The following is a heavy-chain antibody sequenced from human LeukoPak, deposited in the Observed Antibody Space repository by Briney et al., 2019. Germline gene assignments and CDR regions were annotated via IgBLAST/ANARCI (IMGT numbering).Heavy chain of an antibody. D-gene: IGHD1-1*01. CDR3: AKESTKYMNPR. CDR2: ITGSGGST. V-gene: IGHV3-23*01. CDR1: GGSFSGYY. J-gene: IGHJ4*02. Sequence: ETLSLTCAVYGGSFSGYYWSWVRQAPGKGLEWVSGITGSGGSTYYAASVKGRFTISRDNSKNTLYLQMNSLRAEDTAVYYCAKESTKYMNPRWGQGTLVTVSS.